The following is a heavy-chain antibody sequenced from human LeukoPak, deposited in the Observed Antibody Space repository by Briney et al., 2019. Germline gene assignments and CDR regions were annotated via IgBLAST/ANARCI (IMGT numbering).Heavy chain of an antibody. V-gene: IGHV4-34*01. CDR1: GGSLSGYY. CDR2: INHSGST. J-gene: IGHJ5*02. Sequence: TSETLSLTCGVYGGSLSGYYWSWIRQPPGKGLEWIGEINHSGSTNYNPSLKSRVTISVDTSKNQFSLKLSSVTAADTAVYYCARWAGRYSYGLYNWFDPWGQGTLVTVSS. D-gene: IGHD5-18*01. CDR3: ARWAGRYSYGLYNWFDP.